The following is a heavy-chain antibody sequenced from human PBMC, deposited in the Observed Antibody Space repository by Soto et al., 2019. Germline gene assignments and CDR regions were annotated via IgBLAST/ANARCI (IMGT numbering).Heavy chain of an antibody. CDR3: AKPADTASSSIDY. CDR2: ISYDGSNK. CDR1: GFTFSSYG. Sequence: QVQLVESGGGVVQPGRSLRLSCAASGFTFSSYGMHWVRQAPGKGLEWVAVISYDGSNKYYADSVKGRFTISRDNSKNTLYLQMNSLRAEDTAVYYCAKPADTASSSIDYWGQGTLVTVSS. V-gene: IGHV3-30*18. D-gene: IGHD2-15*01. J-gene: IGHJ4*02.